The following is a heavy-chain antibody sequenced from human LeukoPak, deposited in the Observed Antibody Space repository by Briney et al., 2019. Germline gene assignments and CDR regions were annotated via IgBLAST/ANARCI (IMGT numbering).Heavy chain of an antibody. CDR3: ARDRGYYYGGAFDV. J-gene: IGHJ3*01. CDR1: GGSISSGDYY. Sequence: SETLSLTCTVSGGSISSGDYYWSWIRQPPGKGLEWIGYIYYSGSTYYNPSLKSRVTISVDTSKNQFSLKLSSVTAADTAVYYCARDRGYYYGGAFDVWGQGTIITVSS. CDR2: IYYSGST. V-gene: IGHV4-30-4*01. D-gene: IGHD3-22*01.